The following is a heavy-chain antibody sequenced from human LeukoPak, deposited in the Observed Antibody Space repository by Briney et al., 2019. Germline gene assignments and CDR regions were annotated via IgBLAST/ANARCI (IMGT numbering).Heavy chain of an antibody. CDR2: ISSSSSYI. D-gene: IGHD2-2*02. V-gene: IGHV3-21*01. J-gene: IGHJ6*04. CDR1: GFTFSSYS. Sequence: PGGSLRLSCAASGFTFSSYSMNWVRQAPGKGLEWVSSISSSSSYIYYADSVEGRFTISRDNAKNSLYLQMNSLRAEDTAVYYCARDLRKVVPAAIEDVWGKGTTVTVSS. CDR3: ARDLRKVVPAAIEDV.